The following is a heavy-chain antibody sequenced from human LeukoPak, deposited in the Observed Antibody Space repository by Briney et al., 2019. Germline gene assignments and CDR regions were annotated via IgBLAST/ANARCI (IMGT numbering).Heavy chain of an antibody. Sequence: GGSPRLSCAASGFTFSSYWMHWVRQAPGKGLVWVSRINTDGSSTSYADSVKGRFTISRDNAKNTLYLQMNSLRAEDTAVYYCARERYSSSSEDYWGQGTLVTVSS. J-gene: IGHJ4*02. CDR2: INTDGSST. V-gene: IGHV3-74*01. CDR1: GFTFSSYW. D-gene: IGHD6-6*01. CDR3: ARERYSSSSEDY.